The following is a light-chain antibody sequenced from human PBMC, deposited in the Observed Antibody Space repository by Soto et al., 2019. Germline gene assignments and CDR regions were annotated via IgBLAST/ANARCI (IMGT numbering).Light chain of an antibody. Sequence: EIVLTQSPGTLSLSPGERATLSCRASQSVSSTYLAWYQQKPGQPPRLLIYDASNRATGIPARFSGSGSGTDFTLTISSLEPEDFAVYYCQQRSNWPITFGQGTRLEIK. J-gene: IGKJ5*01. CDR1: QSVSSTY. CDR2: DAS. CDR3: QQRSNWPIT. V-gene: IGKV3D-20*02.